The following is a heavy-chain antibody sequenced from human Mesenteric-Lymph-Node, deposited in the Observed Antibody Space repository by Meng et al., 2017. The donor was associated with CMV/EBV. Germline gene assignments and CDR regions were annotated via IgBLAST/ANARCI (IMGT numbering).Heavy chain of an antibody. CDR2: VDPEDGET. Sequence: YTFTASYMHWVQQAPGNGLEWMGLVDPEDGETIYAEKFQGRVTITADTSTDTAYMELSSLRSEGTAVYYCATIIAAAGTRYWYFDLWGRGTLVTVSS. CDR3: ATIIAAAGTRYWYFDL. V-gene: IGHV1-69-2*01. D-gene: IGHD6-13*01. CDR1: YTFTASY. J-gene: IGHJ2*01.